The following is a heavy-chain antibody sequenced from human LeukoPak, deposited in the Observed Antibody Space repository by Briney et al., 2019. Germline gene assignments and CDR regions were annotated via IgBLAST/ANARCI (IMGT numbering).Heavy chain of an antibody. J-gene: IGHJ6*02. V-gene: IGHV4-4*07. Sequence: PSETLSFTCTVSGGSISSYYWSWIRQPAGKGLEWIGRIYTSGSTNYNPSLKSRVTMSVDTSKNQFSLKLSSVTAADTAVYYCARDHRVIFPSAFGSSLQQWLDYYYYYGMDVWGQGTTVTVSS. CDR3: ARDHRVIFPSAFGSSLQQWLDYYYYYGMDV. CDR1: GGSISSYY. D-gene: IGHD6-19*01. CDR2: IYTSGST.